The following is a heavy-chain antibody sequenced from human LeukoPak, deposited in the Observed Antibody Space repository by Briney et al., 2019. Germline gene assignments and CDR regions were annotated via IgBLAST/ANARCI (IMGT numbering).Heavy chain of an antibody. V-gene: IGHV3-48*02. J-gene: IGHJ4*02. CDR1: GFSFSTYS. Sequence: GGSLRLSCTASGFSFSTYSMNWVRQAPGRGLEWVSYISSGSSTIYYADSVKGRFTISRDNAKNSLYLQMNSLRDEDTAVYFFATTVTTEFEYWGQGTLVTVSS. CDR3: ATTVTTEFEY. D-gene: IGHD4-17*01. CDR2: ISSGSSTI.